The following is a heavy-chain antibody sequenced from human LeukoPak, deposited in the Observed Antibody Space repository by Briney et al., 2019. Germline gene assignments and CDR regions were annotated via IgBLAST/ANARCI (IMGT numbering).Heavy chain of an antibody. V-gene: IGHV5-51*01. CDR1: GYGFTRYW. J-gene: IGHJ6*02. Sequence: GVSLKISFQGSGYGFTRYWMGGVRRGRGKGMEWMGIIYPGDSDTRYSPSFQGQVTISADKSISTAYLQWSSLKASDTAMYYCARGGPEVYGDAAYYYYYYGMDVWGQGTTVTVSS. CDR3: ARGGPEVYGDAAYYYYYYGMDV. D-gene: IGHD4-17*01. CDR2: IYPGDSDT.